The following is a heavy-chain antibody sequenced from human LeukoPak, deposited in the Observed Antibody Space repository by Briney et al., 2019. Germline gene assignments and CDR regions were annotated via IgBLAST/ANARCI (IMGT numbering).Heavy chain of an antibody. CDR3: ARSFLDTAIPYGMDV. CDR2: IYYSGST. V-gene: IGHV4-59*08. Sequence: SETLSLTCTVSGGSLSSYYWTWIRQPPGKGLEWVGYIYYSGSTNYNPSLKSRVTISVDTSKNQFSLKLSSVTAADTAVYYCARSFLDTAIPYGMDVWGQGTTVTVSS. D-gene: IGHD5-18*01. J-gene: IGHJ6*02. CDR1: GGSLSSYY.